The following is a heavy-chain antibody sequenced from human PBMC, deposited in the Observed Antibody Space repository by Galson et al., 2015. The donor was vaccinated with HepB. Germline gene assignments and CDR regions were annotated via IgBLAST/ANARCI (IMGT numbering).Heavy chain of an antibody. CDR1: GFTFSSYA. CDR2: ISDSASST. Sequence: SLRLSCAASGFTFSSYAMSWVRQAPGKGLEWVSVISDSASSTYHADSVKDRFTISRDNSRNMLYLQMNSLKAEDTAVYYCAKGHSGDRGAFDIWGQGTMVTVSS. D-gene: IGHD1-26*01. CDR3: AKGHSGDRGAFDI. V-gene: IGHV3-23*01. J-gene: IGHJ3*02.